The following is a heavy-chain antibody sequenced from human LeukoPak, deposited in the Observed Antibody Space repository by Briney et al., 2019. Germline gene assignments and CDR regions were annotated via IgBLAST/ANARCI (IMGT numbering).Heavy chain of an antibody. J-gene: IGHJ5*02. D-gene: IGHD1-26*01. V-gene: IGHV3-48*03. CDR2: ISSSGSTI. CDR1: GFTFSSYE. CDR3: ARYGISFQMSRLNWFDP. Sequence: GGSLRLSCAASGFTFSSYEMNWVRQAPGKGLEWVSYISSSGSTIYYADSVKGRFTISRDNAKNSLYLQMNSLRAEDTAVYYRARYGISFQMSRLNWFDPWGQGTLVTVSS.